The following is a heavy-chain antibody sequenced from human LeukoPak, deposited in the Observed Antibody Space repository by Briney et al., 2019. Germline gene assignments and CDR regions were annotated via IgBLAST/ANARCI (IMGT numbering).Heavy chain of an antibody. CDR3: ARSYYYDSSGTPDY. CDR2: TRHDGSND. V-gene: IGHV3-30*02. D-gene: IGHD3-22*01. CDR1: GFTFSSYG. Sequence: GGSLRLSCAASGFTFSSYGMHWVRQAPGKGLEWVAFTRHDGSNDYYTDSVKGRFTISRDNSRNTLYLQMNSLRAEDTAVYYCARSYYYDSSGTPDYWGQGTLVTVSS. J-gene: IGHJ4*02.